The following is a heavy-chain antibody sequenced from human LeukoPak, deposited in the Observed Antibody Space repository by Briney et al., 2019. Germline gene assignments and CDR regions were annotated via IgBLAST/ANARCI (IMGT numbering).Heavy chain of an antibody. V-gene: IGHV3-74*01. CDR3: AREFLTWFDP. Sequence: AGGSLRLSCAASGFTFSSYWMHWVRQVPGKGLAWVSRINNDGSSTSYADSVKGRFTMSRDNAKNTLYLQMNSLRAEDTAVYYCAREFLTWFDPWGQGTLVTVSS. CDR1: GFTFSSYW. J-gene: IGHJ5*02. CDR2: INNDGSST.